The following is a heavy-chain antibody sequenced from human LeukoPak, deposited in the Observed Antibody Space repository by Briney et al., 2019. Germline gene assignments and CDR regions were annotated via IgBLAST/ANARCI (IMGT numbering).Heavy chain of an antibody. J-gene: IGHJ4*02. CDR1: GYTFTGYY. D-gene: IGHD1-26*01. V-gene: IGHV1-2*02. CDR3: ARFRGYSTPFYFDY. Sequence: ASVKVSCKASGYTFTGYYMHWLRQAPGQRLEWMGWINPNSGGTNYAQKFQGRVTMTRDTSISTAYMELSRLRSDDTAVYYCARFRGYSTPFYFDYWGQGTLVTVSS. CDR2: INPNSGGT.